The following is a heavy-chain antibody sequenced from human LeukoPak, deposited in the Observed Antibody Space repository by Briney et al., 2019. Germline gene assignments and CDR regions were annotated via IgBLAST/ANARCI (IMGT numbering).Heavy chain of an antibody. CDR3: ARRGYCTSTSCYEYWFDP. D-gene: IGHD2-2*01. V-gene: IGHV4-39*01. J-gene: IGHJ5*02. CDR2: IYYSGST. Sequence: SETLSLTCTVSGGSISSSSYYWGWIRQPPGKGLEWIGIIYYSGSTYYNPSLKSRLTISVDTSKNQFSLKLSSVTATDTAVYYCARRGYCTSTSCYEYWFDPWGQGTLVTVSS. CDR1: GGSISSSSYY.